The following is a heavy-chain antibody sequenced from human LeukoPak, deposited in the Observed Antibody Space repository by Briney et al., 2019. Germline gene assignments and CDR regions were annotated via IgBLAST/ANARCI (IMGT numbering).Heavy chain of an antibody. D-gene: IGHD6-13*01. CDR2: IWYDGSNK. V-gene: IGHV3-33*01. CDR3: ASAQGIAAAGDY. J-gene: IGHJ4*02. CDR1: GFTFSSYG. Sequence: GRSPRLSCAASGFTFSSYGMHWVRQAPGKGLEWVAVIWYDGSNKYYADSVKGRFTISRDNSKNTLYLQMNSLRAEDTAVYYCASAQGIAAAGDYWGQGTLVTVSS.